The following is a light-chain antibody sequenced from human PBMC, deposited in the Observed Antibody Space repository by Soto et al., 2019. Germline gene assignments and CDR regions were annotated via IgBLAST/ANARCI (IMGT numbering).Light chain of an antibody. CDR1: QSISRY. CDR3: QQRSNWPPG. V-gene: IGKV3-11*01. Sequence: EIVLTQSPATLSLSPGERTTLSCRASQSISRYLAWYQQKPGQGPRLLIYDASNRATGIPARFSGSGSGTDFILTISSLEPEDFAVYYCQQRSNWPPGFGQGTRLEI. J-gene: IGKJ5*01. CDR2: DAS.